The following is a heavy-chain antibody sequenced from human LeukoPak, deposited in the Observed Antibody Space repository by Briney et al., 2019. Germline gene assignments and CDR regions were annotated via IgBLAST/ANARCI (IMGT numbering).Heavy chain of an antibody. Sequence: PSETLSLTCTVSGGSISSGSYYWSWIRQPAGKGLEWIGRIYTSGSTNYNPSLKSRVTISVDTSKNQFSLKLSSVTAADTAVHYCARDRGASRYYYGSGSYDYWGQGTLVTVSS. CDR1: GGSISSGSYY. CDR3: ARDRGASRYYYGSGSYDY. V-gene: IGHV4-61*02. J-gene: IGHJ4*02. CDR2: IYTSGST. D-gene: IGHD3-10*01.